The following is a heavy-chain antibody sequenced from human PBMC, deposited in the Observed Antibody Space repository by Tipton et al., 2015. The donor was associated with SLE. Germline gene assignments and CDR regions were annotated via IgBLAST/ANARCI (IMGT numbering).Heavy chain of an antibody. J-gene: IGHJ2*01. D-gene: IGHD2-15*01. CDR1: GGSISSYY. V-gene: IGHV4-4*08. CDR2: IYSSGIT. CDR3: ARDNFCSGGSCFDWYFDL. Sequence: TLSLTCTVSGGSISSYYWRWVRQSPGMGLEWIGYIYSSGITNYNPHLKSRVTMSVNTTENQFSLKLSSVTATDTAVYYCARDNFCSGGSCFDWYFDLWGRGTLVTVSS.